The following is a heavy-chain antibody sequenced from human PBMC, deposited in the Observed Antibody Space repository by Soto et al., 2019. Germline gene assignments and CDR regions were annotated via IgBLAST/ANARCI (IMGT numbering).Heavy chain of an antibody. D-gene: IGHD5-18*01. CDR2: IWYDGSNK. V-gene: IGHV3-33*01. J-gene: IGHJ4*02. CDR3: AREGTIVDTAMGIDY. CDR1: GFTFSSYG. Sequence: QVKLVESGGGVVQPGRSLRLSCAASGFTFSSYGMHWVRQAPGKGLEWVAVIWYDGSNKYYADSVKGRFTISRDNSKNKLYLQMNSLRAEDTAVYYCAREGTIVDTAMGIDYWGQGTLVTVSS.